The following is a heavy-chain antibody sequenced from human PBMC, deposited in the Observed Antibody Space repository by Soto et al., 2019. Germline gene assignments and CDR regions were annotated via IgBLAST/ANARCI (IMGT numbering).Heavy chain of an antibody. CDR3: ASSAGNSWPRVWFDP. V-gene: IGHV4-39*01. CDR2: ISHTGAT. Sequence: PSETLSLTCTVSGGSISSSGYFWGWIRQPPGKGLEWMGSISHTGATYYNPSLKSRVTISADTSRNQFSLNLSSVTATDTAVYYCASSAGNSWPRVWFDPWGQGTLVTVSS. J-gene: IGHJ5*02. CDR1: GGSISSSGYF. D-gene: IGHD6-13*01.